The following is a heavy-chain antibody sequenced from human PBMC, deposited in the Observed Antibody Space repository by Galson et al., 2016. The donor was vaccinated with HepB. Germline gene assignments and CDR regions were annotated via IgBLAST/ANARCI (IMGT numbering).Heavy chain of an antibody. Sequence: SLRLSCAVSGFNFSTYWMNWVRQAPGEGLGWVSRINRDGSTTNYVDSVKGRFTIYRDNAENTRYLQMDSLRVDDTALYYCARMNYYGSGSPIDHWGQGSLVTVSS. CDR1: GFNFSTYW. CDR3: ARMNYYGSGSPIDH. D-gene: IGHD3-10*01. CDR2: INRDGSTT. V-gene: IGHV3-74*01. J-gene: IGHJ4*02.